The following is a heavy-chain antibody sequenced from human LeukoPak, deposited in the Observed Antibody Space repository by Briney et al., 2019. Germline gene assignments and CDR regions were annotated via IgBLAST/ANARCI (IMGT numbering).Heavy chain of an antibody. V-gene: IGHV1-2*02. CDR1: GYTFSAYY. CDR2: INPNTGDT. D-gene: IGHD1-1*01. Sequence: GASVKVSCKASGYTFSAYYMNWVRQAPGQGLEWMGWINPNTGDTNYAQEFQGRVTMTRDTSISTAYMELSRLRSDDTAVYYCARRENDGVWFDPWGQGTLVTVSS. J-gene: IGHJ5*02. CDR3: ARRENDGVWFDP.